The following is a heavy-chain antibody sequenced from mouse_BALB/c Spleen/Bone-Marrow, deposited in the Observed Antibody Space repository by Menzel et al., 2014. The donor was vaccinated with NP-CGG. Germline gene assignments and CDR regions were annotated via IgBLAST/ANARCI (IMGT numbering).Heavy chain of an antibody. CDR3: ARASYYYGSRHDY. J-gene: IGHJ2*01. CDR1: GFSLTSYG. D-gene: IGHD1-1*01. Sequence: VQLQQSGPGLVAPSQSLSITCTVSGFSLTSYGVHWVRQPPGKGLEWLGVIGIGGSTNYNSALMSRLSISKDNSKSQVFLKMNSLQTDDTAMYYCARASYYYGSRHDYWGQGTTLTVSS. V-gene: IGHV2-9*02. CDR2: IGIGGST.